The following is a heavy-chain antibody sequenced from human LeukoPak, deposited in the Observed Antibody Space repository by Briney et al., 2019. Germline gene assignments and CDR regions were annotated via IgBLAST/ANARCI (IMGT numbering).Heavy chain of an antibody. CDR1: GFTFSSYG. CDR3: AELGITMIGGV. V-gene: IGHV3-30*02. J-gene: IGHJ6*04. Sequence: GGSLRLSCAASGFTFSSYGIHWVRQAPGKGLEWVAFIRYDESNKYYADSVKGRFTISRDNSRNTLYLQMNSLRAEDTAVYYCAELGITMIGGVWGKGTTATISS. D-gene: IGHD3-10*02. CDR2: IRYDESNK.